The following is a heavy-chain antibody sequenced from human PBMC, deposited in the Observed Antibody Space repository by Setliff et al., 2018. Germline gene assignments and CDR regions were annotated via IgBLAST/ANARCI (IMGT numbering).Heavy chain of an antibody. V-gene: IGHV1-3*03. CDR2: MNIDNGKT. D-gene: IGHD2-21*01. Sequence: ASVKVSCKASGYTFSLYAMHWLRQAPGQRLEWMGWMNIDNGKTEYSQEFQDRVTFTRDTSANTAYMELSSLRSDDMAIYYCARGYCDGIGCPAPLYYFDSWGQGTRVTV. CDR1: GYTFSLYA. J-gene: IGHJ4*02. CDR3: ARGYCDGIGCPAPLYYFDS.